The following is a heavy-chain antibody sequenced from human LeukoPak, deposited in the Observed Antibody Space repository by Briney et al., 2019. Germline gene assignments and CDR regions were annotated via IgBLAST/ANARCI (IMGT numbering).Heavy chain of an antibody. D-gene: IGHD6-6*01. CDR2: IYYSGST. V-gene: IGHV4-31*03. J-gene: IGHJ4*02. CDR1: GGSISSGGYY. Sequence: PSQTLSLTCTVSGGSISSGGYYWSWIRQHPGKGLEWIGYIYYSGSTYYNPSLKSRVTISVDTSKNQFSLKLSSVTAADTAVYYCARVGYSSSSGDDYWGQGTLVTVSS. CDR3: ARVGYSSSSGDDY.